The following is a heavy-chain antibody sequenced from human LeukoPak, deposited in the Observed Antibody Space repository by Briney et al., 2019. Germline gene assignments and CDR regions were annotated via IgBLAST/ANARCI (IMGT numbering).Heavy chain of an antibody. Sequence: SETLSLTCTVSGGSISGFYRSWIRQPPGKGLEWIGYIYYSGSTNYNPSLKSRVTMSVDTSKNQFSLKLSSVTAADTAVYYCARVKGSYLQFDYWGQGTLVTVSS. V-gene: IGHV4-59*01. J-gene: IGHJ4*02. D-gene: IGHD3-10*01. CDR2: IYYSGST. CDR3: ARVKGSYLQFDY. CDR1: GGSISGFY.